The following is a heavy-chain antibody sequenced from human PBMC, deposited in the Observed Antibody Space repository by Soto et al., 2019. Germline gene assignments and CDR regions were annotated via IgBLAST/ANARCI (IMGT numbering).Heavy chain of an antibody. J-gene: IGHJ6*02. CDR1: GFTFSSYW. Sequence: GGSLRLSCAASGFTFSSYWMHWVRQAPGKGLVWVSRINSDGNTTIYADSVKGRFTISRDNAKNTLYLQMNSLRAEDTAVYYCARDLSDFWSGPLHWDYYGMDVWGQGTTVTVSS. CDR2: INSDGNTT. CDR3: ARDLSDFWSGPLHWDYYGMDV. V-gene: IGHV3-74*01. D-gene: IGHD3-3*01.